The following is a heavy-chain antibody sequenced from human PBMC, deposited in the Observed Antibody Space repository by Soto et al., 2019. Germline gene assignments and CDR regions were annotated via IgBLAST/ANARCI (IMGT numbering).Heavy chain of an antibody. CDR3: ARSPSQVLDSRVSGLDY. V-gene: IGHV1-18*01. Sequence: GASVKVSCKASGYTFTSYGISWVRQAPGQGLEWMGWISAYNGNTNYAQKLQGRVTMTTDTSTSTAYMELRSLRSDDTAVYYCARSPSQVLDSRVSGLDYWGQGTLVTVSS. D-gene: IGHD6-13*01. CDR2: ISAYNGNT. CDR1: GYTFTSYG. J-gene: IGHJ4*02.